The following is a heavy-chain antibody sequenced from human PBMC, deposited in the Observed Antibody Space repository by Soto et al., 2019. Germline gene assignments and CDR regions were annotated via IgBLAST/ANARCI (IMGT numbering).Heavy chain of an antibody. J-gene: IGHJ4*02. CDR1: DGSFSAYY. CDR3: ARAWYYYDSSGYYPSFDY. V-gene: IGHV4-34*01. CDR2: INHSGST. Sequence: SETLSLTCAVYDGSFSAYYWSWIRQPPGKGLEWIGYINHSGSTSYNPSLKSRVTISVDTSKNQFSLKLSSVTAADTAVYYCARAWYYYDSSGYYPSFDYWGQGTLVTVLL. D-gene: IGHD3-22*01.